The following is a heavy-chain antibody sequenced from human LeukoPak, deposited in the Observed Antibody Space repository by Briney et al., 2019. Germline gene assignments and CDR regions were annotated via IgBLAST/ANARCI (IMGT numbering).Heavy chain of an antibody. D-gene: IGHD6-13*01. CDR2: INPNSGGT. CDR3: ARAHGAAWPDYYYMDV. V-gene: IGHV1-2*02. Sequence: GASVKVSYKASGYTFTGYYMHWVRQAPGQGLEWMGWINPNSGGTNYAQKFQGRVTMTRDTSISTAYMELSRLRSDDTAVYYCARAHGAAWPDYYYMDVWGKGTTVTVSS. J-gene: IGHJ6*03. CDR1: GYTFTGYY.